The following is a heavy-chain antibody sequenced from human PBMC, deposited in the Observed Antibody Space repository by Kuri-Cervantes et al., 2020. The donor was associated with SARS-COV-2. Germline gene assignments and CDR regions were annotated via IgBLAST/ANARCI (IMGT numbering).Heavy chain of an antibody. CDR3: ARVPFFSASRWYFDL. J-gene: IGHJ2*01. D-gene: IGHD2/OR15-2a*01. Sequence: GGSLRLSCAASGFTFSSHGMHWVRQAPGEGLEWVAVIWYDGSNKYYADSVKGRFTISRDNSKNTLYLQTNSLRAEDTAVYYCARVPFFSASRWYFDLWGRGTLVTVSS. CDR2: IWYDGSNK. CDR1: GFTFSSHG. V-gene: IGHV3-33*08.